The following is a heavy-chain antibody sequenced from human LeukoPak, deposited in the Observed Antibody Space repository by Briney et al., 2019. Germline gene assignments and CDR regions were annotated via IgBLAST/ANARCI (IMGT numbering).Heavy chain of an antibody. J-gene: IGHJ4*02. CDR2: IYHSGST. D-gene: IGHD6-13*01. CDR1: GGSISSYY. CDR3: ASGDSSSPWDY. Sequence: SETLSLTCTVSGGSISSYYWSWIRQPPGQGLEWIGNIYHSGSTNYNPSLKSRVTISVDTSKNQFSLKLSSVTAADTAVYYCASGDSSSPWDYWGQGTLVTVSS. V-gene: IGHV4-59*01.